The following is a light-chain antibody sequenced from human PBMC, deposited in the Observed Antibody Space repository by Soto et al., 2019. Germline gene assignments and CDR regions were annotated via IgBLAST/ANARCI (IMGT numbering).Light chain of an antibody. CDR2: DAF. CDR1: HSVDTF. Sequence: EIVLTQSPATLSFSPGERATLSCRTSHSVDTFLAWYQQIPGQAPRLVIYDAFKRAPGIPARFTGSASGTDFTLTISSLEPEDFAVYYCQQRTTFGQGTKLEIK. J-gene: IGKJ2*01. V-gene: IGKV3-11*01. CDR3: QQRTT.